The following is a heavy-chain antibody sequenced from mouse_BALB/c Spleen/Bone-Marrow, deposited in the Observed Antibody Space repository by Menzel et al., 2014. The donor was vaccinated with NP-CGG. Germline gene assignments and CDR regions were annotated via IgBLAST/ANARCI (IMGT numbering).Heavy chain of an antibody. J-gene: IGHJ2*01. CDR1: GFSLSRYS. D-gene: IGHD3-2*02. CDR2: IWGGGST. CDR3: ARNSGTWGFDY. Sequence: VKLMESGPGLVAPSQSLSITCTVSGFSLSRYSLHWFRRPPGKGLEWLGMIWGGGSTDYNSALKSRLSISKDNSKSQVFLKMNSLQTDDTAMYYCARNSGTWGFDYWGQGTTLTVSS. V-gene: IGHV2-6-4*01.